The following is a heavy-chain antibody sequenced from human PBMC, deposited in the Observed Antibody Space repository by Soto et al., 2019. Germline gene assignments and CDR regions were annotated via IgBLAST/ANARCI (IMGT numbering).Heavy chain of an antibody. CDR1: GFTFSSYS. V-gene: IGHV3-21*01. D-gene: IGHD3-10*01. J-gene: IGHJ6*02. CDR3: ARDPELWFGEGDYYYYGMDV. CDR2: ISSSSSYI. Sequence: GGSLRLSCAASGFTFSSYSMNWVRQAPGKGLEWFSSISSSSSYIYYADSVKGRFTISRDNAKNSLYLQMNSLRAEDTAVYYCARDPELWFGEGDYYYYGMDVWGQGTTVTVSS.